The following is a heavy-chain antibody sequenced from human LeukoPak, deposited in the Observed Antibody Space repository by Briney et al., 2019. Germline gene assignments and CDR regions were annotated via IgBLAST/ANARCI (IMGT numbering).Heavy chain of an antibody. CDR3: AIPRGPMGTLVYGGFEI. J-gene: IGHJ3*02. Sequence: GASVKVSCKASGGTFNNYAISWVRQAPGQGLEWMGGTISMFGTAKYAQNFQDRVTVITDESTGTAYMELSSLRSEDTAVYYCAIPRGPMGTLVYGGFEIWGQGTMVTVSS. CDR2: TISMFGTA. V-gene: IGHV1-69*05. CDR1: GGTFNNYA. D-gene: IGHD5-24*01.